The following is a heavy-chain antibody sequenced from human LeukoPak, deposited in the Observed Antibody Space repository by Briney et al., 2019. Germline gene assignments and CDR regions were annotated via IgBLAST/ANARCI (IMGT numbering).Heavy chain of an antibody. V-gene: IGHV3-30*18. CDR2: ISSDETNI. Sequence: GRSLTLSCATSGFTFSNYGMHWVRQAPGKGLEWVAVISSDETNIRYGDSVKGRFTVSRDNAKNTLYLQMNNLRAEDTAVYYCAKDPYRVVFATGNYLDPWGQGTLVTVSS. J-gene: IGHJ5*02. CDR1: GFTFSNYG. CDR3: AKDPYRVVFATGNYLDP. D-gene: IGHD2-15*01.